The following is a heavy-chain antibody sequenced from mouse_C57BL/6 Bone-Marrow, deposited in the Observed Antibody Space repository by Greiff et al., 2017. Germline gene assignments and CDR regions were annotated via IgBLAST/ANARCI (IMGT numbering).Heavy chain of an antibody. CDR3: ARRGTVVANLDY. CDR1: GFNIKDYY. D-gene: IGHD1-1*01. CDR2: IDPEDGEN. J-gene: IGHJ2*01. V-gene: IGHV14-2*01. Sequence: VPLPQSGAELVKPGASVKLSCTASGFNIKDYYMHWVKQRTEQGLEWIGRIDPEDGENKYAPKFPGKATITADTSSNTAYLQLSSLTSEDTAVYYCARRGTVVANLDYWGQGTTLTVSS.